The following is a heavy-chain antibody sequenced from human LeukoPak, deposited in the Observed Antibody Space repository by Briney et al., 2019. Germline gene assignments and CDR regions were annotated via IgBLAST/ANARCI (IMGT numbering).Heavy chain of an antibody. V-gene: IGHV3-33*01. J-gene: IGHJ4*02. CDR2: IWYDGSNE. D-gene: IGHD4-23*01. Sequence: GGSLRLSCAASGFTFSSYGMHWVRQAPGRGLEWVALIWYDGSNEYYGDSVKGRFTISRDDSKKTLYLQMNSLRADDTAVYYCARDAGERWTIDFDYWGQGTLVTVSS. CDR3: ARDAGERWTIDFDY. CDR1: GFTFSSYG.